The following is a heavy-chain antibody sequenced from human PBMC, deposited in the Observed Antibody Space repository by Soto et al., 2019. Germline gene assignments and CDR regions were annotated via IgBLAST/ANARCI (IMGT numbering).Heavy chain of an antibody. J-gene: IGHJ3*01. D-gene: IGHD2-15*01. Sequence: EVQLMESGGGVVQPGGSLRLSCEVSGFTVSSNYLGWVRQAPGKGLELVSVIYSGGSTLSADSVEGRFTLSRDDRRNMVWLQMTSLKADDTAVYYCAARVVVLAYGTDALDVWGQGTMVTVSS. CDR2: IYSGGST. CDR1: GFTVSSNY. V-gene: IGHV3-66*01. CDR3: AARVVVLAYGTDALDV.